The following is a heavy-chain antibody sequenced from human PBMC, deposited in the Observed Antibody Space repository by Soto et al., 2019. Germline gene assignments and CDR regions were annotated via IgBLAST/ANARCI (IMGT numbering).Heavy chain of an antibody. CDR1: GGSISSGGYS. CDR2: IYHSGST. D-gene: IGHD2-8*01. Sequence: SETLSLTCAVSGGSISSGGYSWSWIRQPPGKGLEWIGYIYHSGSTYYNPSLKSRVTISVDRSKNQFSLKLSSVTAEDTAVYYCAREGVNGGGFDYWGQGTLVTVSS. V-gene: IGHV4-30-2*01. J-gene: IGHJ4*02. CDR3: AREGVNGGGFDY.